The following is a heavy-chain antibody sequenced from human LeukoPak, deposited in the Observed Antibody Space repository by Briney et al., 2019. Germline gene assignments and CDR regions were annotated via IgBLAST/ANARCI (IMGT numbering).Heavy chain of an antibody. D-gene: IGHD2-21*02. V-gene: IGHV4-59*08. CDR2: IYYSGST. CDR3: ARHRDSPPLDCFDY. Sequence: SETLSLTCAVSGGSISSYYWSWIRQPPGKGLEWIGHIYYSGSTNYNPSLKSRVTISVDTSKNQFSLKLSSVTAADTAVYYCARHRDSPPLDCFDYWGQGTLVTVSS. J-gene: IGHJ4*02. CDR1: GGSISSYY.